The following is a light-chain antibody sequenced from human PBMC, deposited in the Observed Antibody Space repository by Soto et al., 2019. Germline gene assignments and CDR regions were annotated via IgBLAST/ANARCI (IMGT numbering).Light chain of an antibody. V-gene: IGKV1-39*01. CDR3: LQDYSYPLT. CDR1: QSIDNF. J-gene: IGKJ4*01. Sequence: DIQMTQSPSSLSASVGDRVTITCRPSQSIDNFLNWYQQKPGKAPNLLIYAVSSLSSGVPSRFSGSGSGTDFTLTISSLQPEDFATYYCLQDYSYPLTFGGGTKVDIK. CDR2: AVS.